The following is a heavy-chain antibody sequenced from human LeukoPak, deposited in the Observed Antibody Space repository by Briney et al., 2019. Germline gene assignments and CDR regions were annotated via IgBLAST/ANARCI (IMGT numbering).Heavy chain of an antibody. CDR2: INSDGSST. D-gene: IGHD3-3*01. CDR1: GFTFSSYW. J-gene: IGHJ6*04. Sequence: PGGSLRLSCAASGFTFSSYWMHWVRQAPGKGLVWVSRINSDGSSTSYADSVKGRFTISRDNAKNTLHLQMNSLRAEDTAVYYCAREVGTYYDFWSGLDVWGKGTTVTVSS. V-gene: IGHV3-74*01. CDR3: AREVGTYYDFWSGLDV.